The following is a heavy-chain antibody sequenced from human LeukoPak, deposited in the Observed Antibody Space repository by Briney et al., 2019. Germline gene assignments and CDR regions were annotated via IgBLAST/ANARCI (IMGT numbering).Heavy chain of an antibody. D-gene: IGHD6-13*01. V-gene: IGHV3-53*01. Sequence: PGGSLRLSCAASGFTVSSNYMSWVRQAPGKGLEWVSVIYSGGSTYYADSVKGRFTISRDNSKNTLYLQMNSPRAEDPAVYYCARDQPGAAADAFDIWGQGTMVTVSS. J-gene: IGHJ3*02. CDR3: ARDQPGAAADAFDI. CDR1: GFTVSSNY. CDR2: IYSGGST.